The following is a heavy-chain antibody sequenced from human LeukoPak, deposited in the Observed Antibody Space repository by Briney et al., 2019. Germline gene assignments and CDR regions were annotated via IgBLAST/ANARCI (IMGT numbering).Heavy chain of an antibody. CDR1: GGSFSGYY. J-gene: IGHJ6*03. CDR2: INHSGST. V-gene: IGHV4-34*01. D-gene: IGHD6-6*01. Sequence: PSETLSLTCAVYGGSFSGYYWSWIRQPPGKGLEWIGEINHSGSTYYNPSLKSRVTISVDTSKNQFSLKLSSVTAADTAVYYCARNPYSSSSRIYYYYYYMDVWGKGTTVTVSS. CDR3: ARNPYSSSSRIYYYYYYMDV.